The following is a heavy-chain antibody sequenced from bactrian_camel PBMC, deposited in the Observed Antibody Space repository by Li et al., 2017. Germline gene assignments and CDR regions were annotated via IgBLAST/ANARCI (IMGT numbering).Heavy chain of an antibody. CDR1: GSNARFNT. CDR2: IFTGGGST. CDR3: AAVQTRFRWPPLGEADFAY. J-gene: IGHJ6*01. D-gene: IGHD7*01. V-gene: IGHV3S54*01. Sequence: VQLVESGGGSVQAGGSLRLSRARSGSNARFNTMAWFRQAPGKEREGVAAIFTGGGSTVYADSVKGRFTISHDNAKNTLYLQMNSLKPEDTAMYYCAAVQTRFRWPPLGEADFAYWGQG.